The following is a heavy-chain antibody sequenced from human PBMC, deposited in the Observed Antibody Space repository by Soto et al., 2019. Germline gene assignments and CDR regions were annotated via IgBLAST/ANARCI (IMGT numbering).Heavy chain of an antibody. CDR2: INPSGGST. Sequence: QVQLVQSGAEVKKPGASVKVSCKASGYTFTSYYMHWVRQAPGQGLEWMGIINPSGGSTSYAQKFQGRVNMTSDTSTSTVYIELSSLRSEDTAVYYCARTIPYDYVWGSYRYYFDYWGQGTLVTVSS. CDR1: GYTFTSYY. CDR3: ARTIPYDYVWGSYRYYFDY. V-gene: IGHV1-46*01. D-gene: IGHD3-16*02. J-gene: IGHJ4*02.